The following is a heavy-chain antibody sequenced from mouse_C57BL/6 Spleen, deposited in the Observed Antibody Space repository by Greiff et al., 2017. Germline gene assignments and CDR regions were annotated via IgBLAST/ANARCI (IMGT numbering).Heavy chain of an antibody. V-gene: IGHV1-42*01. CDR3: AKGYRYAMDY. CDR2: INPSTGGT. CDR1: GYSFTGYY. J-gene: IGHJ4*01. D-gene: IGHD3-1*01. Sequence: EVQLQESGPELVKPGASVKISCKASGYSFTGYYMNWVKQSPEKSLEWIGEINPSTGGTTYNQKFKAKATLTVDKSSSTAYMQLKSLTSEDSAVYYCAKGYRYAMDYWGQGTSVTVSS.